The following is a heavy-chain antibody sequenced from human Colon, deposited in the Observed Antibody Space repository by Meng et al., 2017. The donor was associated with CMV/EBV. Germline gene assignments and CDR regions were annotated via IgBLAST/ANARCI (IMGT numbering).Heavy chain of an antibody. CDR3: ARGLYGSGRHQIDY. D-gene: IGHD3-10*01. J-gene: IGHJ4*02. CDR1: GGSFSGYY. Sequence: QVTLQQRGAVLLKPSDTLPLAFAGYGGSFSGYYWSWIRQPPGKGLEWIGEINHSGSTNYNPSLKSRVTISVATSKNQFSLKLSSVTAADTAVYYCARGLYGSGRHQIDYWGQGTLVTVSS. CDR2: INHSGST. V-gene: IGHV4-34*01.